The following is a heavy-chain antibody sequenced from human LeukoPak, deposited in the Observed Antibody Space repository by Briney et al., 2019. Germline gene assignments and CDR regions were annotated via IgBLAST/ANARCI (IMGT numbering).Heavy chain of an antibody. J-gene: IGHJ4*02. CDR3: AREGNWNNFDY. Sequence: GGSLRLSCAASGFTFSNYEMNWVRQAPGKGLEWVSYISGSAGTLYYADSVKGRFTTSRDDAKKSLYLQMNSLRAEDTAVYYCAREGNWNNFDYWGQGTLVTVSS. CDR2: ISGSAGTL. D-gene: IGHD1-1*01. V-gene: IGHV3-48*03. CDR1: GFTFSNYE.